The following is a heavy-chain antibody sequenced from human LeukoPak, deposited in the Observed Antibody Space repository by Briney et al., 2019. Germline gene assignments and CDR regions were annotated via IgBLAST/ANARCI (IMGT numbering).Heavy chain of an antibody. D-gene: IGHD6-19*01. CDR2: IYYSGST. J-gene: IGHJ5*02. CDR3: ARHSGWYLDNWFDP. V-gene: IGHV4-59*08. Sequence: SETLSLTCTVSGGSISSYYWSWIRQPPGKGLEWIGYIYYSGSTNYNPSLKSRVTISVDTSKNQFSLKLSSVTAADTAVYYCARHSGWYLDNWFDPWGQGTLVTVSS. CDR1: GGSISSYY.